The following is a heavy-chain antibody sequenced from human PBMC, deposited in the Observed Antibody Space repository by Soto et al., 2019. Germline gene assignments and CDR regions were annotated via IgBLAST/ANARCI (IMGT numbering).Heavy chain of an antibody. Sequence: QITLKESGPTLVKPTQTLTLTCTFSGFSLSTGGVGVGWIRQPPGKALEWLALIYWDDNKLYSPSLKSRLTTTKDPTKDQVVLTMTNMDPVDTATYYCVHRYSSAPSVDYWGQGTLVTVSP. CDR2: IYWDDNK. J-gene: IGHJ4*02. V-gene: IGHV2-5*02. CDR1: GFSLSTGGVG. CDR3: VHRYSSAPSVDY. D-gene: IGHD6-25*01.